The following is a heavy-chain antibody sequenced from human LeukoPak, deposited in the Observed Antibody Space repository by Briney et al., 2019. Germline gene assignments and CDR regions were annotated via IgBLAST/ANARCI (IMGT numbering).Heavy chain of an antibody. D-gene: IGHD7-27*01. CDR3: ARVAGDPIYYYYYMDV. CDR1: GGSFSGYY. CDR2: INDSGST. Sequence: SETLSLTCAVYGGSFSGYYWRWIRQSPGKGLEWIGEINDSGSTNYDPSLKSRVTISVDTSKNQISLKLTSVTAADMAVYYCARVAGDPIYYYYYMDVWGKGTTVTVSS. J-gene: IGHJ6*03. V-gene: IGHV4-34*01.